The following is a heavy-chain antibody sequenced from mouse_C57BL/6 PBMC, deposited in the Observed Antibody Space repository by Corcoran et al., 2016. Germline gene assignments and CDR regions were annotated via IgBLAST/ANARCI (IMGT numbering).Heavy chain of an antibody. V-gene: IGHV9-3*01. D-gene: IGHD3-2*02. CDR1: GYTFTNYG. Sequence: QIQLVQSGPELKKPGETVKISCKASGYTFTNYGMSWVKQAPGKGLKWMGWINTYSGVPTYADDFKGRFAFSLETSASTAYLQINNLKNEDTATYFCARWGSSGYDAMDYWGQGTSVTVSS. J-gene: IGHJ4*01. CDR3: ARWGSSGYDAMDY. CDR2: INTYSGVP.